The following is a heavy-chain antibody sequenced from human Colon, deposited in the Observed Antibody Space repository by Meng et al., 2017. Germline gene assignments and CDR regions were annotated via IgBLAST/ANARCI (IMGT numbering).Heavy chain of an antibody. CDR2: TYYRSKWSN. J-gene: IGHJ4*02. Sequence: SQTLSLTCVIFGDSVSTNSVTWNWFRQSPSRGLEWLGRTYYRSKWSNDSAVSVNSRISINPDTSKNQFSLQLSSVTPEDTAVYYCARGNGANWGKFDYWGQGTLVTVSS. CDR1: GDSVSTNSVT. CDR3: ARGNGANWGKFDY. V-gene: IGHV6-1*01. D-gene: IGHD7-27*01.